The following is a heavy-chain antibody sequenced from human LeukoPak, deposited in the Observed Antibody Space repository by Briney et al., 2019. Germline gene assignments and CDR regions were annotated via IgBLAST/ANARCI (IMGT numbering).Heavy chain of an antibody. CDR2: ISGSGGST. J-gene: IGHJ3*02. V-gene: IGHV3-23*01. CDR1: GFTFSSYA. Sequence: GGSLRLSCAASGFTFSSYAMSWVRQAPGKGLEWVSAISGSGGSTYYAASVKGRFTISRDNSKNTLYLQMNSLRAEDTAVDYCATGLSARPVGFDIWGQGTMVTVSS. D-gene: IGHD1-26*01. CDR3: ATGLSARPVGFDI.